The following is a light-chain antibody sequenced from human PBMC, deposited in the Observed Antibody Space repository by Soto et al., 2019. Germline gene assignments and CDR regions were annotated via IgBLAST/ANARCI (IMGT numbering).Light chain of an antibody. CDR3: QQCDNWPIT. CDR1: QSVSSN. J-gene: IGKJ5*01. V-gene: IGKV3-15*01. CDR2: GAS. Sequence: EIVLTQSPATLSLSPGESATLSCRASQSVSSNLAWYQQKPGQAPRLLIYGASTRATGFPARFSGSGSGTDFTLTISSLQSEDFAVYYCQQCDNWPITFGQGTRLEIK.